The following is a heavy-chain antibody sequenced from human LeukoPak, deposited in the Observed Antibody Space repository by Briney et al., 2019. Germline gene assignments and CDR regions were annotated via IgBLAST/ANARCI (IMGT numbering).Heavy chain of an antibody. D-gene: IGHD2-15*01. CDR1: GFTFTTSA. Sequence: PGGSLRLSCAASGFTFTTSAMHWVRQAPGKGLEWVAVIWYDGSNKYYADSVKGRFTISRDNSKNTLYLQMNSLRAEDTAVYYCARENIVVVVAATYYFDYWGQGTLVTVSS. CDR3: ARENIVVVVAATYYFDY. J-gene: IGHJ4*02. CDR2: IWYDGSNK. V-gene: IGHV3-33*08.